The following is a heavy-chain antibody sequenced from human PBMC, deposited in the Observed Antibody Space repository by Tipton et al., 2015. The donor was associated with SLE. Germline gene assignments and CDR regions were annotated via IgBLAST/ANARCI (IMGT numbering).Heavy chain of an antibody. V-gene: IGHV3-23*03. CDR2: IYSGGGST. CDR1: GFSLSSNA. D-gene: IGHD3-16*01. Sequence: GSLRLSCAASGFSLSSNAMSWVRQAPGKGLEWVSVIYSGGGSTYYADSVKGRFTISRDNSKNTLYLQMNSLRAEDTAIYYCAKGGGDKHFDYWGPGPLVAVSS. J-gene: IGHJ4*02. CDR3: AKGGGDKHFDY.